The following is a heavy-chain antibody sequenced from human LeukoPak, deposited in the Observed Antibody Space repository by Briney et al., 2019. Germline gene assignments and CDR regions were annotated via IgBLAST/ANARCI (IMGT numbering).Heavy chain of an antibody. CDR1: GFTFSNYA. D-gene: IGHD5-24*01. J-gene: IGHJ4*02. CDR2: ISGSGDST. CDR3: AKLAPTPNLPDDY. V-gene: IGHV3-23*01. Sequence: GRSLRLSRAASGFTFSNYAMSWVRQAPGKGLEWVSSISGSGDSTYYADSVKGRFTISRDNSKNTLYLQMNSLRDEDTAVYFCAKLAPTPNLPDDYWGQGTLVTVSS.